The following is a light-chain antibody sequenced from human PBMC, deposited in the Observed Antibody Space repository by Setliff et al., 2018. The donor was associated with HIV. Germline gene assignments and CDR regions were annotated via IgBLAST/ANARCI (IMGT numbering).Light chain of an antibody. Sequence: QSALTQPASVSGSPGQSITISCIGTSSDIGTYNYVSWYQHHPGKAPRLIIYGVNNRPSGVSDRFSGSKSGNTAPLTISGLQAEDEAHYHCNSYTTSTTRVFGGGTKVTVL. CDR2: GVN. V-gene: IGLV2-14*01. J-gene: IGLJ3*02. CDR1: SSDIGTYNY. CDR3: NSYTTSTTRV.